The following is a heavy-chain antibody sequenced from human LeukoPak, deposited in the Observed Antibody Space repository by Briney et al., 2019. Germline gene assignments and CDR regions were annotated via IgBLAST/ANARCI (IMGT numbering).Heavy chain of an antibody. J-gene: IGHJ4*02. Sequence: HPGGSLRLSCAASGFTFSSYAMHWVRQAPGKGLEWVAVISYDGSNKYYADSVKGRFTISRDNSKNMLYLQMNSLRAEDTAVYYCAREQGHFDYWGQGTLVTVSS. CDR2: ISYDGSNK. CDR1: GFTFSSYA. V-gene: IGHV3-30-3*01. CDR3: AREQGHFDY.